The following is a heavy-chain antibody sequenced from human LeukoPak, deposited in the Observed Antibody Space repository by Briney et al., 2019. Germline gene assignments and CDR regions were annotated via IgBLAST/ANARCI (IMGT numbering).Heavy chain of an antibody. CDR1: GLTFSRYA. CDR2: ISESGSGT. V-gene: IGHV3-23*01. J-gene: IGHJ3*02. Sequence: GGSLRLSCAVSGLTFSRYAMSWVRQAPGKGLEWVSAISESGSGTYYADSVKGRFTISRDNSKDTLSLQMNSLRAEDTAVYYCAGALRDAFDIWGQGTMVTVSS. CDR3: AGALRDAFDI.